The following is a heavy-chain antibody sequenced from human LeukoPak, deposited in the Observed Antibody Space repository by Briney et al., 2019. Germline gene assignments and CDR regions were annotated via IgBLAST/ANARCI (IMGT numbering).Heavy chain of an antibody. Sequence: GESLKISCKGSGYSFTSYWIGWVRQMPGKGLEWMGIIYPGDSDTRYSPSFQGQVTISADKSISTAYLQWGSLKASDTAMYYCARLPSSSWYYYYYYMDVWGKGTTVTVSS. D-gene: IGHD6-13*01. CDR3: ARLPSSSWYYYYYYMDV. V-gene: IGHV5-51*01. CDR2: IYPGDSDT. J-gene: IGHJ6*03. CDR1: GYSFTSYW.